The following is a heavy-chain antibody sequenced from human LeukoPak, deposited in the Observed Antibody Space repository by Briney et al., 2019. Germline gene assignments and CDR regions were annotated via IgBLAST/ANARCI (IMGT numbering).Heavy chain of an antibody. CDR3: ARAGTIFAGLPDALDI. CDR1: GGSISSGGYS. D-gene: IGHD3-3*02. CDR2: IYHSGST. Sequence: PSETLSLTCAVSGGSISSGGYSWSWIRQPPGKGLEWIGYIYHSGSTYYNPSLKSRVTISVDRSKNQFSLKLSSVTAADTAVYYCARAGTIFAGLPDALDIWGQGTMVTVSS. V-gene: IGHV4-30-2*01. J-gene: IGHJ3*02.